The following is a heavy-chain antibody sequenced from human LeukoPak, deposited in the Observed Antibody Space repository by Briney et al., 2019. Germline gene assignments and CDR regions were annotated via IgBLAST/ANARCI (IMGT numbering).Heavy chain of an antibody. D-gene: IGHD6-13*01. V-gene: IGHV4-59*01. CDR2: IYYSGTT. Sequence: PSETLSLTCTVSGGSISSYYWSWIRQPPGKGLEWIGYIYYSGTTNYNPSLKSRVTISVDTSKNQFSLKLSSVTAADTAVYYWARGVYIAAAQYAYWGQGTLVTVSS. CDR1: GGSISSYY. J-gene: IGHJ4*02. CDR3: ARGVYIAAAQYAY.